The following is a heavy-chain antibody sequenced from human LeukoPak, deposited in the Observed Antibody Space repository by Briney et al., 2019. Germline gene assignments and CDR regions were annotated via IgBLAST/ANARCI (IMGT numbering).Heavy chain of an antibody. Sequence: PGGSLRLSCATSGFTFTNALMSWVRQAPGKGLEWVALIWYDGSKKDYVDSVKGRFIISRDDSRNMVYLEMSGLRAEDTAVYYCAREGFDPWGQGTLVTVSS. CDR3: AREGFDP. CDR2: IWYDGSKK. CDR1: GFTFTNAL. J-gene: IGHJ5*02. V-gene: IGHV3-33*08.